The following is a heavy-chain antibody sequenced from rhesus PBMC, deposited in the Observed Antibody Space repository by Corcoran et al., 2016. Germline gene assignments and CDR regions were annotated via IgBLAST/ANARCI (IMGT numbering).Heavy chain of an antibody. V-gene: IGHV4-106*01. J-gene: IGHJ4*01. D-gene: IGHD6-31*01. CDR3: ARVVGSGWTFDY. CDR1: GGSISDDYY. CDR2: IYGSGGCT. Sequence: QAQLQESGPGLVKPSETLSLTCAVSGGSISDDYYWSWIRQPPGKGLEWIGYIYGSGGCTNYNPSLKNRVTISIDTSKNQFSLKLSSVTAADTAVYYCARVVGSGWTFDYWGQGVLVTVSS.